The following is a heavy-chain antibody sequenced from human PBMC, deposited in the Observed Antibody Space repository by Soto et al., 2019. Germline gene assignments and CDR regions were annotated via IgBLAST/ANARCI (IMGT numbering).Heavy chain of an antibody. CDR1: GFTFNTYA. Sequence: QVQLVESGGGVVLPGRSLRLSCAASGFTFNTYAIHWVRQAPGKGLEWVAIISYDGSDKYYADSVKGRFTISRDTSKNTLYLQMNSLRGEDKDVYYCAKGMGPFYYYAMDVWGQGTTVTVSS. CDR3: AKGMGPFYYYAMDV. J-gene: IGHJ6*02. V-gene: IGHV3-30*18. CDR2: ISYDGSDK. D-gene: IGHD3-16*01.